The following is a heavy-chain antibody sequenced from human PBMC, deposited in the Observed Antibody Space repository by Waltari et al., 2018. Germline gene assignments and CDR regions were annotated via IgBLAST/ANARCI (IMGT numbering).Heavy chain of an antibody. D-gene: IGHD6-13*01. Sequence: QVQLQQWGAGLLRPSETLSLTCGVNGGSFSGYHWSWFRQAPGRGLEWIGEVNHDGNTNYNPALKSRVTILVDMSKNQFFLKLTSVTAAETAVYYCARRTAASGHWYFDLWGRGTLVTVSS. CDR1: GGSFSGYH. CDR2: VNHDGNT. CDR3: ARRTAASGHWYFDL. V-gene: IGHV4-34*02. J-gene: IGHJ2*01.